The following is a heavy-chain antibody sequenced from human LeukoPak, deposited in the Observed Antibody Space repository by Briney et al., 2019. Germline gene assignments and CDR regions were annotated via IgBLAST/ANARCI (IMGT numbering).Heavy chain of an antibody. CDR2: ISSSSSYI. J-gene: IGHJ2*01. CDR3: ARAKPADFDL. V-gene: IGHV3-21*01. Sequence: GESLRLSCTASGFTFSNFWMGWVRQAPGKGLEWVSSISSSSSYIYYADSVKGRFTISRDNAKNSLYLQMNNLRAEDTAVYYCARAKPADFDLWGRGTLVTVSS. CDR1: GFTFSNFW.